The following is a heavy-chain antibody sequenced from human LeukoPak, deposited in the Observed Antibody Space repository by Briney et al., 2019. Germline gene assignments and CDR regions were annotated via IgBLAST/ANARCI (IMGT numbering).Heavy chain of an antibody. V-gene: IGHV4-59*01. CDR2: IYYSGST. CDR3: AREKVDDSSGYPKYNWFDP. Sequence: PSETLSLTCTVSGGSISSYYWSWIRQPPGKGLEWIGYIYYSGSTNYNPSLKSRVTISVDTSKTQFSLKLSSVTAADTAVYYCAREKVDDSSGYPKYNWFDPWGQGTLVTVSS. J-gene: IGHJ5*02. D-gene: IGHD3-22*01. CDR1: GGSISSYY.